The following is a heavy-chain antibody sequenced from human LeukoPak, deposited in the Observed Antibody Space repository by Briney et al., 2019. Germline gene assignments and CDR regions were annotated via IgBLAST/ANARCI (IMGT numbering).Heavy chain of an antibody. D-gene: IGHD1-20*01. Sequence: PSETLSLTCAVYGGSFSGYYWSWICQPPGKGLEWIGEINHTGSTNYNPSLKSRVTISVDTSKNQFSLKLSSVTAADTAVYYCASLTGTTDYYFYYMDVWGKGATVTVSS. J-gene: IGHJ6*03. V-gene: IGHV4-34*01. CDR2: INHTGST. CDR3: ASLTGTTDYYFYYMDV. CDR1: GGSFSGYY.